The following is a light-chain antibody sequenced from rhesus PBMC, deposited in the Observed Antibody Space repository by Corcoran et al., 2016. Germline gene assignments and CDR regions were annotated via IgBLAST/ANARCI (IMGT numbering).Light chain of an antibody. CDR1: QGISNW. J-gene: IGKJ2*01. CDR3: QPHDSSPYS. CDR2: GAS. V-gene: IGKV1-69*01. Sequence: DIQMTQSPSSLSASVGVRVTITCRASQGISNWLAWYQQKPGKAPKLLIYGASNLETGVPSRFSGSGSGTDFTLTISRLQPEGIATFSCQPHDSSPYSFGQGTKVEIK.